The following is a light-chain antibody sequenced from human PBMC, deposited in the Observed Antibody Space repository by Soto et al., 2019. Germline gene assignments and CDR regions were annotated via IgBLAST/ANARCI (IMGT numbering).Light chain of an antibody. CDR3: RSYASSSTVI. CDR1: SSDVGASNY. Sequence: QSALTQPASVSGSPGQSITISCTGTSSDVGASNYVSWYQQHPVKAPKLMIYDVSSRPSGISNRLSGSKSGNTASLTISGVQAEDEADYYCRSYASSSTVIFGGGTQLTVL. V-gene: IGLV2-14*01. CDR2: DVS. J-gene: IGLJ2*01.